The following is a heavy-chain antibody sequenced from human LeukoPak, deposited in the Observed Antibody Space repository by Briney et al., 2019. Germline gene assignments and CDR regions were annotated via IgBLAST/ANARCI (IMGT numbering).Heavy chain of an antibody. V-gene: IGHV1-69*05. D-gene: IGHD6-13*01. CDR2: IIPIFGTA. J-gene: IGHJ4*02. CDR1: EGTFSSYA. CDR3: ASEVAAAGLDY. Sequence: ASVKVSCKASEGTFSSYAISWVRQAPGQGLEWMGGIIPIFGTANYAQKFQGRVTITTDESTSTAYMELSSLRSEDTAVYYCASEVAAAGLDYWGQGTLVTVSS.